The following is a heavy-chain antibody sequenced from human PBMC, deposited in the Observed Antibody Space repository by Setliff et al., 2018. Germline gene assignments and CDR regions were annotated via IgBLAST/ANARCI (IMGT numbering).Heavy chain of an antibody. D-gene: IGHD1-26*01. CDR1: GLTLSHYW. V-gene: IGHV3-74*01. CDR3: IRDWGEAGSTNAFDI. CDR2: INFDGTST. J-gene: IGHJ3*02. Sequence: SLKISCEGSGLTLSHYWMHWVRQGPGKGLVWVSYINFDGTSTNYADSVKGRFTISRDNAKNTVYLQMNRLRADDTAVYYCIRDWGEAGSTNAFDIWGQGTAVTVSS.